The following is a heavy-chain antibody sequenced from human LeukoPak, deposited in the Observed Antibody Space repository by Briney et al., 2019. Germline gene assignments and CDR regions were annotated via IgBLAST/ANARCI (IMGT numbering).Heavy chain of an antibody. J-gene: IGHJ4*02. D-gene: IGHD3-22*01. V-gene: IGHV1-18*01. Sequence: ASVNVSCKASGYTFNSYGISWVRQPPGQGLEWMGWISDYNGNTNYAQKLQGRVTMTTDTSTSTAYMELRSLRSDDTAVYYCARALGTYDSSGYYPDYWGQGTLVTVSS. CDR1: GYTFNSYG. CDR2: ISDYNGNT. CDR3: ARALGTYDSSGYYPDY.